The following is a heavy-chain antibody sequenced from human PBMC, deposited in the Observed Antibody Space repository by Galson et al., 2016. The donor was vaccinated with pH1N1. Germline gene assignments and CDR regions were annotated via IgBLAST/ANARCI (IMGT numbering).Heavy chain of an antibody. V-gene: IGHV5-51*03. D-gene: IGHD1-20*01. CDR3: ATSRSIAGIHFDY. Sequence: QSGAEVKKPGESLKISCKGSGYRFASQWIGWVRQMPGKGLEWMGIIYPDDSDTRYSPSFQGQVTNPVDKSFSTAYLQWSSLKASDTAMYYCATSRSIAGIHFDYWGQGTLVTVSS. CDR2: IYPDDSDT. CDR1: GYRFASQW. J-gene: IGHJ4*02.